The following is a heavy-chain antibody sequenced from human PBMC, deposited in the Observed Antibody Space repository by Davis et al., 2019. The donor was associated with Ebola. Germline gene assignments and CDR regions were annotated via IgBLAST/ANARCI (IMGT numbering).Heavy chain of an antibody. Sequence: GESLKISCAVSGFTFKKYAMAWVRQAPGKGLEWVSSISSSSSYIYYADSVKGRFTISRHNSKNTLYLQMNSLRAEDTAVYYCARVVVGAYFDYWGQGTLVTVSS. D-gene: IGHD1-26*01. CDR2: ISSSSSYI. CDR3: ARVVVGAYFDY. V-gene: IGHV3-21*04. CDR1: GFTFKKYA. J-gene: IGHJ4*02.